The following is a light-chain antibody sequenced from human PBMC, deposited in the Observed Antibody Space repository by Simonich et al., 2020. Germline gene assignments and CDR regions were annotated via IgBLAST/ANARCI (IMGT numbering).Light chain of an antibody. CDR3: QQYGSSPPLT. J-gene: IGKJ4*01. CDR1: QSVSSSF. CDR2: DAS. Sequence: IVLTQSPGTLSLSPGERATLSCRASQSVSSSFLAWYQQKPSMAPRLLIYDASRRANGIPDRFSGSGSGTDFTLTISRLEPEDFAVYYCQQYGSSPPLTFGGGTKVEIK. V-gene: IGKV3D-20*01.